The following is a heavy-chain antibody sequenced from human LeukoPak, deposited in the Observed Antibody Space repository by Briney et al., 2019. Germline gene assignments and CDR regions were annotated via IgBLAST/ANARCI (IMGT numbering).Heavy chain of an antibody. CDR3: ARGDFEY. CDR1: GFTVGTDF. CDR2: IFSGGST. V-gene: IGHV3-66*01. Sequence: QPGGSLRLSCAASGFTVGTDFVSWVRQAPRRGLEWVSIIFSGGSTYYADSVKGRFTISRDSSRNTAYLQMSSLRAEDTAVYYCARGDFEYWGQGTLVTVSS. J-gene: IGHJ4*02.